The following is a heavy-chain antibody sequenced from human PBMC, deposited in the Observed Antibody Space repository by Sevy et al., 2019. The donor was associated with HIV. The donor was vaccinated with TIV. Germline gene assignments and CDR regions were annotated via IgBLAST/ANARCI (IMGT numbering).Heavy chain of an antibody. Sequence: ASVKVSCKASGGTFSSYAISWVRQAPGQGLEWMGGIIPIFGTANYAQKFQGRVTITADESTSTAYMELSSLRSEDTAVYYCARSTTVTTNYYYYGMDVWGQGTTVTVFS. CDR2: IIPIFGTA. J-gene: IGHJ6*02. CDR1: GGTFSSYA. CDR3: ARSTTVTTNYYYYGMDV. V-gene: IGHV1-69*13. D-gene: IGHD4-17*01.